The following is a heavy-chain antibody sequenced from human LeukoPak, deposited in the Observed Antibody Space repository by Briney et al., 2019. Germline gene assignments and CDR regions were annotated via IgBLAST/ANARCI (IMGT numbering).Heavy chain of an antibody. CDR2: IYYSGST. CDR3: ARYIWGSYPTFEDY. Sequence: SETLSLTCTVSGGSISSYYWSWIRQPPGKGLEWIGYIYYSGSTNYNPSLKSRVTISVDTSKDQFSLKLSSVTAADTAVYYCARYIWGSYPTFEDYWGQGTLVTVSS. D-gene: IGHD3-16*02. CDR1: GGSISSYY. J-gene: IGHJ4*02. V-gene: IGHV4-59*01.